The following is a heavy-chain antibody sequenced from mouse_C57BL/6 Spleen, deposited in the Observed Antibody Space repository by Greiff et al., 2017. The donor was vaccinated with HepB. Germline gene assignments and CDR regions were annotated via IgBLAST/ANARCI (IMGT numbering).Heavy chain of an antibody. CDR3: ARYGSRYFDY. CDR2: IDPSDSYT. V-gene: IGHV1-50*01. CDR1: GYTFTSYW. D-gene: IGHD1-1*01. J-gene: IGHJ2*01. Sequence: QVQLQQSGAELVKPGASVKLSCKASGYTFTSYWMQWVKQRPGQGLEWIGEIDPSDSYTNYNQKFKGKATLTVDTSSSTAYMQLSSLTSEDSAVYYCARYGSRYFDYWGQGTTLTVSS.